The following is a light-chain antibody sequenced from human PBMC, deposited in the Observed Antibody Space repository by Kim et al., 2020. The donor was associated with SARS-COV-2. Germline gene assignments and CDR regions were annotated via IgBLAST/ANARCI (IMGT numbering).Light chain of an antibody. J-gene: IGLJ2*01. V-gene: IGLV2-18*02. CDR1: SSDVGSYNR. CDR2: EVS. Sequence: PATTSCTGTSSDVGSYNRVSWYQQPPGTAPKLMIYEVSNRPSGVPDRFSGSKSGNTASLTISGLQAEDEADYYCSSYTSSSTLVFGGGTQLTVL. CDR3: SSYTSSSTLV.